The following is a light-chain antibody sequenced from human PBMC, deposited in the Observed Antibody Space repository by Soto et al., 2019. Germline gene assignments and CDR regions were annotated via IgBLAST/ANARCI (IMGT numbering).Light chain of an antibody. CDR2: LGS. J-gene: IGKJ2*01. CDR3: MQSLRTPHT. V-gene: IGKV2-28*01. Sequence: DIVMTQSPLSLPVTPGEPASISCRSSHSLLHSNGVNYLDWFLQKPVQSPQVLIYLGSNRASGVPDRFSGSGSGTDFTLKISRVEAEDVGVYYCMQSLRTPHTFGQGTKLEIK. CDR1: HSLLHSNGVNY.